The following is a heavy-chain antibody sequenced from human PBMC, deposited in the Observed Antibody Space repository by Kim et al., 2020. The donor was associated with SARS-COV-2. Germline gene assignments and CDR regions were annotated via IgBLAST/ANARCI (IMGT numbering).Heavy chain of an antibody. D-gene: IGHD6-13*01. Sequence: GESLKISCKGSGYNFASYWISWVRQMPGKGLEWMGRIDPSDSYTNYSPSFQGHVTISADKSISTAYLQWSSLKASDTAMYYCARFRIAPAGIGSFYYYGMDVWGQGTTVTVSS. CDR1: GYNFASYW. CDR3: ARFRIAPAGIGSFYYYGMDV. J-gene: IGHJ6*02. CDR2: IDPSDSYT. V-gene: IGHV5-10-1*01.